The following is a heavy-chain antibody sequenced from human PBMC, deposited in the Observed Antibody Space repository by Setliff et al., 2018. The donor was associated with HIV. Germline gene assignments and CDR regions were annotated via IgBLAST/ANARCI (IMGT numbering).Heavy chain of an antibody. J-gene: IGHJ4*02. V-gene: IGHV4-30-4*08. Sequence: LSLTCTVSGGSISNGDHYWAWIRQSPGKGLEWIGYIYYTGDTYYRSPLESRVTISVDTSKNQFSLKLSSVTAADTAVYYCARDRLTYYFDYWGQGILVTVSS. CDR2: IYYTGDT. CDR1: GGSISNGDHY. CDR3: ARDRLTYYFDY. D-gene: IGHD3-22*01.